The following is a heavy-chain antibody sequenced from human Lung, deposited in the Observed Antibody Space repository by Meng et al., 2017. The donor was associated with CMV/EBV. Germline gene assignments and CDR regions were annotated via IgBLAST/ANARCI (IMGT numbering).Heavy chain of an antibody. CDR2: INPSGST. J-gene: IGHJ5*02. Sequence: SXTXSLXCAVYGGSFSGYYWSWIRQPPGKGLEWIGEINPSGSTNYNSSLKSRVTISVDTSKNQFSLKLSSVTAADTAVYYRARLEKYDFWSGYYTGGWFDPWGQGTLVTVSS. CDR3: ARLEKYDFWSGYYTGGWFDP. V-gene: IGHV4-34*01. D-gene: IGHD3-3*01. CDR1: GGSFSGYY.